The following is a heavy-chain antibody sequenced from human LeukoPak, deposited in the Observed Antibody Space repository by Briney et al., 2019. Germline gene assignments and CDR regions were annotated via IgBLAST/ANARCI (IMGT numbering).Heavy chain of an antibody. Sequence: GGSLRLSCAASGFTFSSYAMHWVRQAPGKGLEWVAVISYDGSNKYYAGSVKGRFTISRDNSKNTLYLQMNSLRAEDTAVYYCARIMITFGGVIGLHPDDDYWGQGTLVTVSS. J-gene: IGHJ4*02. D-gene: IGHD3-16*02. CDR2: ISYDGSNK. CDR1: GFTFSSYA. CDR3: ARIMITFGGVIGLHPDDDY. V-gene: IGHV3-30*04.